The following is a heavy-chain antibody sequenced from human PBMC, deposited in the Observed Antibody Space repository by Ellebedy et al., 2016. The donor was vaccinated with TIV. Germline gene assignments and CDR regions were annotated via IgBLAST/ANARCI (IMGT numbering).Heavy chain of an antibody. Sequence: ASVKVSXXASGYTFTSYDINWVRQATGQGLEWMGIINPSGGSTSYAQKFQGRVTMTRDTSTSTVYMELSSLRSEDTAVYYCATSPRWFGEFDSWGQGTMVTVSS. CDR1: GYTFTSYD. CDR3: ATSPRWFGEFDS. D-gene: IGHD3-10*01. V-gene: IGHV1-46*01. J-gene: IGHJ3*02. CDR2: INPSGGST.